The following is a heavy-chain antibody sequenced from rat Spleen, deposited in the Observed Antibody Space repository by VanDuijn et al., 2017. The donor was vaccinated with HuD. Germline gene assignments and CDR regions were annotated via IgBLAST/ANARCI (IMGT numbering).Heavy chain of an antibody. CDR2: IWGDGST. J-gene: IGHJ3*01. Sequence: QVQLKESGPGLVQPSQTLSLTCTVSGFSLTTNSVHWVRQPPGKGLERMGGIWGDGSTDYNLGLKSRLIISRDTSKSQVFLKMSSLQTEDTAIYFCTRDHYYDDYYHHNWFAYWGQGTLVTVSS. CDR1: GFSLTTNS. D-gene: IGHD1-12*03. V-gene: IGHV2-1*01. CDR3: TRDHYYDDYYHHNWFAY.